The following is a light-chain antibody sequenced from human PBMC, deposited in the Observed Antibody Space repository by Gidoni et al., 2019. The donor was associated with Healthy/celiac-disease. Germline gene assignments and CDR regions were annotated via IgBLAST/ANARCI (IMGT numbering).Light chain of an antibody. CDR3: QQRSNWPLT. CDR1: QSVSSY. J-gene: IGKJ4*01. CDR2: DAS. V-gene: IGKV3-11*01. Sequence: IVLPQSPATLSLSPGERAALSCRASQSVSSYLAWYQQQPGQAPSLLIYDASNRATGIPARFSGSGSGTDFTLTISILEHEYFAVYYCQQRSNWPLTFGGGTKVEIK.